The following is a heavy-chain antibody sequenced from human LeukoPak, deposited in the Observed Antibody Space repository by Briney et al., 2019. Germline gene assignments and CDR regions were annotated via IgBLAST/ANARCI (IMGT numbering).Heavy chain of an antibody. CDR1: GFNFNSYA. V-gene: IGHV3-21*01. CDR2: ISSSGSYI. Sequence: GGSLRLSCAASGFNFNSYAMSWVRQAPGKGLEWVSSISSSGSYIYFADSVKGRFTISRDNAKNSLYLQMNSLRAEDTAVYYCARACSSTSCYFAFDIWGQGTMVTVSS. CDR3: ARACSSTSCYFAFDI. D-gene: IGHD2-2*01. J-gene: IGHJ3*02.